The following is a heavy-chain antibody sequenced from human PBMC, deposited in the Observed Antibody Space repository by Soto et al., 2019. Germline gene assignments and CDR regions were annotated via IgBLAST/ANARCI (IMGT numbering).Heavy chain of an antibody. D-gene: IGHD6-19*01. CDR2: IYHSGST. Sequence: TLSLTCAVSGVSISSTTWWSWVRQPPGKGLEWIGEIYHSGSTNYNPSLKSRVTISVDKSKNHFSLQLSSVTAADTAVYYCARDLRIAVVEVFDYWGQGTLVTVSS. CDR1: GVSISSTTW. CDR3: ARDLRIAVVEVFDY. V-gene: IGHV4-4*02. J-gene: IGHJ4*02.